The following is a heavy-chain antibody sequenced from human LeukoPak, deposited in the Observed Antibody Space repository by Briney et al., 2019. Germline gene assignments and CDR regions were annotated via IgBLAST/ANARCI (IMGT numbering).Heavy chain of an antibody. CDR2: ISSSGSTI. CDR3: ARRLIAVAGYYFDY. Sequence: GGSLRLSCAASGFTFSDYYMSWIRQAPGKELEWVSYISSSGSTIYYADSVKGRFTISGDNAKNSLYLQMNSLRAEDTAVYYCARRLIAVAGYYFDYWGQGTLVTVSS. V-gene: IGHV3-11*04. J-gene: IGHJ4*02. D-gene: IGHD6-19*01. CDR1: GFTFSDYY.